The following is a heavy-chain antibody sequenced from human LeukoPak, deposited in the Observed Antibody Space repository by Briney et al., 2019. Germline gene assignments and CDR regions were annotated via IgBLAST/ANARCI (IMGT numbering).Heavy chain of an antibody. D-gene: IGHD3-10*01. CDR2: ISYDGSNK. Sequence: GGSLRLSCAASGFTFSSYAMHWVRQAPGKGLEWVAVISYDGSNKYYADSVKGRFTISRDNSKNTLYLQMNSLRAEDTAVYYCARIHYGPGSSTLFDYWGQGTLVTVSS. J-gene: IGHJ4*02. V-gene: IGHV3-30-3*01. CDR1: GFTFSSYA. CDR3: ARIHYGPGSSTLFDY.